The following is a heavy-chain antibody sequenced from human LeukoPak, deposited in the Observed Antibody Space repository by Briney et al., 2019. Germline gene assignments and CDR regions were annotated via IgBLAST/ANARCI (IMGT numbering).Heavy chain of an antibody. Sequence: ASVKVSCKASGYTFTGYYMHWVRQAPGQGLEWMGWINPNSGGTNYAQKFQGWVTMTRDTSISTAYMELSRLRSDDTAVYYCARGAPYDSSGPGAFDIWGQGTMVTVSS. CDR1: GYTFTGYY. V-gene: IGHV1-2*04. D-gene: IGHD3-22*01. CDR3: ARGAPYDSSGPGAFDI. CDR2: INPNSGGT. J-gene: IGHJ3*02.